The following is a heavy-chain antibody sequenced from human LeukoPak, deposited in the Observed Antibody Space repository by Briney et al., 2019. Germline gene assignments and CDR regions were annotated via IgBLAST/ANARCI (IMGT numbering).Heavy chain of an antibody. CDR2: IYYSGST. J-gene: IGHJ4*02. D-gene: IGHD5-24*01. CDR1: GGSMSSYY. CDR3: ARGARAGYNLEPFDY. Sequence: KPSETLSLTCTVSGGSMSSYYWSWIRQPPGKGLEWIGYIYYSGSTNYNPSLKSRVTISVDTSKNQFSLKLSSVTAADTAVYYCARGARAGYNLEPFDYWGQGTLVTVSS. V-gene: IGHV4-59*08.